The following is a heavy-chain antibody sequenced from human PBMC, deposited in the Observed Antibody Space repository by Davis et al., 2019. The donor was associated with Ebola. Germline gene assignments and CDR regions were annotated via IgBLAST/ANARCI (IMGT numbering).Heavy chain of an antibody. CDR3: ARGPPRNVGYYYYMDV. D-gene: IGHD1-1*01. CDR1: GYTFTNYG. V-gene: IGHV1-18*01. CDR2: ISAYNGNT. J-gene: IGHJ6*03. Sequence: ASVKVSCKASGYTFTNYGISWVRQAPGQGLEWMGWISAYNGNTNYAQKLQGRVTMTTDTSTSTAYMELRSLRSADTAVYYCARGPPRNVGYYYYMDVWGKGTTVTVSS.